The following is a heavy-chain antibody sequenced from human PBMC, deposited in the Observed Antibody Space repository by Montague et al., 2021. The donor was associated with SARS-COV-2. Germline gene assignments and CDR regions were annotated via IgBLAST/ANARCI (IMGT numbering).Heavy chain of an antibody. CDR3: ARISYGSGEGFDX. Sequence: PALVKPTQTLTLTCTFSGFSLSTSGMCVSWIRQPPGKALEWLARIDWDDDKYYSTSLKTRLTITKDTSKNQVVLTVTNMDPVDTATYYCARISYGSGEGFDXWGQGTMVTVSS. D-gene: IGHD3-10*01. J-gene: IGHJ4*03. CDR2: IDWDDDK. V-gene: IGHV2-70*11. CDR1: GFSLSTSGMC.